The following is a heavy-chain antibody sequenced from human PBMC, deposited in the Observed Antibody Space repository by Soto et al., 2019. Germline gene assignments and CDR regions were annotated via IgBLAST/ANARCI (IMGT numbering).Heavy chain of an antibody. CDR1: GGSLTSYP. J-gene: IGHJ4*02. Sequence: QMEQSGAEVRKPGSSVKVSCKPSGGSLTSYPMAWVRQAPGQGFEWMGGIIPIHGTTEYAQKFQGRVTITADESTNSAPLELTGLTSENPAVYYCARGWGLVSWGQGTLVTVSS. CDR2: IIPIHGTT. D-gene: IGHD3-16*01. V-gene: IGHV1-69*01. CDR3: ARGWGLVS.